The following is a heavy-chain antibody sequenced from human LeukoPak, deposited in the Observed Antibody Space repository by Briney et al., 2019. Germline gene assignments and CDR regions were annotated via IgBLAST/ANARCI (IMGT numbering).Heavy chain of an antibody. D-gene: IGHD2-15*01. J-gene: IGHJ4*02. CDR3: ARDRCSGGSCCTDY. CDR1: GFTFSSYS. Sequence: GGSLRLSCAASGFTFSSYSMNWVRQAPGKGLEWVSSISSSSYIYYADSVKGRFTISRDNAKNSLYLQMNSLRAEDTAVYYCARDRCSGGSCCTDYWGQGTLVTVSS. V-gene: IGHV3-21*01. CDR2: ISSSSYI.